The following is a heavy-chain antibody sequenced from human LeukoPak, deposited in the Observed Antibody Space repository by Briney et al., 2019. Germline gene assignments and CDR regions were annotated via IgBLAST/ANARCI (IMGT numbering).Heavy chain of an antibody. CDR1: GGSFSGYY. CDR3: ASVARQYDIPY. J-gene: IGHJ4*02. V-gene: IGHV4-34*01. CDR2: INHSRST. D-gene: IGHD3-9*01. Sequence: PSETLSLTCAVYGGSFSGYYWSWIREPPGKGLEWIGEINHSRSTNYNPSLKSRVTISIDTSKNQFSLRLNSVTAADTAVYCCASVARQYDIPYWGQGTLVTVSS.